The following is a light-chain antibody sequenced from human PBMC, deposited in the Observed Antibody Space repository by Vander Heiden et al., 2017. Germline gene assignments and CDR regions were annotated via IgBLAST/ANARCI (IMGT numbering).Light chain of an antibody. Sequence: IVLTQSLATLSLSPRERATLSCRASQSVSSYLAWYQQKPGQAPRLLIYDASNRATGIPARFSGSGSGTDFTLTISSLEPEDFAVYYCQQRSNWPPTFGQGTKVEIK. CDR1: QSVSSY. CDR2: DAS. CDR3: QQRSNWPPT. J-gene: IGKJ1*01. V-gene: IGKV3-11*01.